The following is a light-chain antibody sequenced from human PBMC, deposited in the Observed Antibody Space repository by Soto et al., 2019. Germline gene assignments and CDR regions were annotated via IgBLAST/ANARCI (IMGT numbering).Light chain of an antibody. CDR1: SGDVGGYDY. CDR3: SSYAGSTNLI. V-gene: IGLV2-8*01. CDR2: DVN. Sequence: QSALTQPPSASGSPGQSVTISCTGTSGDVGGYDYVSWYQQHPGKAPKLMISDVNKRPSGVPDRLSGSKSGNTASLTVSGLQAEDEADYYCSSYAGSTNLIFGGGTKLTVL. J-gene: IGLJ2*01.